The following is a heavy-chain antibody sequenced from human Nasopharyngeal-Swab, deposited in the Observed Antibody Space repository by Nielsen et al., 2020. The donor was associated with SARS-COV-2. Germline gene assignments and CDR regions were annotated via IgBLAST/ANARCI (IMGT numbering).Heavy chain of an antibody. CDR2: INPTGET. D-gene: IGHD4/OR15-4a*01. CDR3: ARGRDGATSYSNYHMDV. Sequence: WIRQPPGKWLEWIGQINPTGETNYNPSLGSRVSISLDSSRRQLSLKLSSVTPADTAVYFCARGRDGATSYSNYHMDVWGKGSAVTVSS. J-gene: IGHJ6*03. V-gene: IGHV4-34*01.